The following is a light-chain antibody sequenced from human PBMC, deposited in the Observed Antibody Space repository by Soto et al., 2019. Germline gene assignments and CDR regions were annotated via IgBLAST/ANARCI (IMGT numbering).Light chain of an antibody. CDR3: SSYVGSDVFV. CDR1: TRAVGGYNY. Sequence: QSALTHHPFAPGSPRQSIRISFLGLTRAVGGYNYVAWYQQHPGKAPKLMIYEVTKRPSGVPDRFSGSKSGYTAFLTVSGLQAEDEADYYCSSYVGSDVFVFGTGTKGTVL. V-gene: IGLV2-8*01. J-gene: IGLJ1*01. CDR2: EVT.